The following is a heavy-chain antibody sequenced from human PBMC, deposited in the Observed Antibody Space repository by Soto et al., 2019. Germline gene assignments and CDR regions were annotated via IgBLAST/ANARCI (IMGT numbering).Heavy chain of an antibody. Sequence: SVKVSCKASGGTFSSYAISWVRQAPGQGLEWMGGIIPIFGTANYAQKFQGRVTITADESTSTAYMELSSLRSEDTAVYYCARGYCSGGSCYYYGMDVWGQGTTVTVSS. CDR3: ARGYCSGGSCYYYGMDV. V-gene: IGHV1-69*13. D-gene: IGHD2-15*01. CDR2: IIPIFGTA. J-gene: IGHJ6*02. CDR1: GGTFSSYA.